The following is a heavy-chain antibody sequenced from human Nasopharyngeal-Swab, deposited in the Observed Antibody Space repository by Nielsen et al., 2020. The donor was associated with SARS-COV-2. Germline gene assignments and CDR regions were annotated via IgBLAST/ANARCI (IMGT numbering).Heavy chain of an antibody. CDR2: IDWDDDK. V-gene: IGHV2-70*01. J-gene: IGHJ6*02. Sequence: SGPTLVKPTQTLTLTCTFSGFSLSTSGICVSWIRQPPGKALEWLALIDWDDDKYYSTSLKTRLTISKDTSKNQVVLTMTNMDPVDTATYYCARIPYYDILTGYRDHYYYYGMDVWGQGTTVTVSS. CDR3: ARIPYYDILTGYRDHYYYYGMDV. CDR1: GFSLSTSGIC. D-gene: IGHD3-9*01.